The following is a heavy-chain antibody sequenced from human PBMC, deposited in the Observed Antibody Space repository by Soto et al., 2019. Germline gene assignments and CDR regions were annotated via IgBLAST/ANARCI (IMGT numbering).Heavy chain of an antibody. Sequence: GGSLRLSCAASGFTFSSYGMHWVRQAPGKGLEWVAVISYDGSNKYYADSVKGRFTISRDNSKNTLYLQMNSLRAEDTAVYYCAKDPLELRNFYYGMDVWGQGTTVTVSS. J-gene: IGHJ6*02. V-gene: IGHV3-30*18. CDR3: AKDPLELRNFYYGMDV. CDR2: ISYDGSNK. D-gene: IGHD1-7*01. CDR1: GFTFSSYG.